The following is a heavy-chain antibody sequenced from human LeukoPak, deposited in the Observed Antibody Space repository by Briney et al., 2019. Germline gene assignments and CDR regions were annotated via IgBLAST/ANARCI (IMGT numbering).Heavy chain of an antibody. CDR2: ISYDGSNK. J-gene: IGHJ6*02. V-gene: IGHV3-30-3*01. D-gene: IGHD5/OR15-5a*01. CDR3: ARGVYDWTHYYYYGMDV. Sequence: PGGSLRLSCAASGFTFSSYAMHWVRQAPGKGLERVAVISYDGSNKYYADSVKGRFTISRDNSKNTLYLQMNSLRAEDTAVYYCARGVYDWTHYYYYGMDVWGQGTTVTVSS. CDR1: GFTFSSYA.